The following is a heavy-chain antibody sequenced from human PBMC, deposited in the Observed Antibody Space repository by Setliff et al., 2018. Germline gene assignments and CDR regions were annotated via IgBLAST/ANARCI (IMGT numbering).Heavy chain of an antibody. CDR2: IIPILGIA. J-gene: IGHJ4*02. CDR3: ARREMATIVDY. CDR1: GGTFSSYA. V-gene: IGHV1-69*10. Sequence: SVKVSCKASGGTFSSYAISWVRQAPGQGLEWMGGIIPILGIANYAQKFQGRVTITADKSTSTAYMELSSLRSEDTAVYYCARREMATIVDYWGQGTLVTVSS. D-gene: IGHD5-12*01.